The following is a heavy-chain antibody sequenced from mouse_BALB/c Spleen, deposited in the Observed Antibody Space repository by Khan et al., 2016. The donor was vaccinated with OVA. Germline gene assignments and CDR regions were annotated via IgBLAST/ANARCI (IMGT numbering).Heavy chain of an antibody. CDR3: ARTARIKY. CDR2: ISYSGST. CDR1: GYSITSGYG. D-gene: IGHD1-2*01. Sequence: VQLKESGPGLVKPSQSLSLTCTVTGYSITSGYGWNWLRQFPGNKLEWMGYISYSGSTNYNPSLKSRISITRDTSKNQFFLQLNSVTTEDTATYYCARTARIKYWGKGTTLTVSS. V-gene: IGHV3-2*02. J-gene: IGHJ2*01.